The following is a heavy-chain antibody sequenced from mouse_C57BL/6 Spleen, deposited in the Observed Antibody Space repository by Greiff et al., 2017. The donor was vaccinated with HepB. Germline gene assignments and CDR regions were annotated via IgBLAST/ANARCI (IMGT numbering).Heavy chain of an antibody. CDR1: GYAFTNYL. V-gene: IGHV1-54*01. CDR2: INPGSGGT. J-gene: IGHJ2*01. CDR3: AREQRD. Sequence: VQLQESGAELVRPGTSVKVSCKASGYAFTNYLIEWVKQRPGQGLEWIGVINPGSGGTNYNEKFKGKATLTAYKSSSTAYMQLGSLTSEDSAVYFCAREQRDWGQGTTLTVSS.